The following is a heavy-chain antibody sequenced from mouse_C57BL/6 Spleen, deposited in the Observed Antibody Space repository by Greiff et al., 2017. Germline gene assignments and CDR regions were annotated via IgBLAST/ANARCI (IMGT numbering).Heavy chain of an antibody. D-gene: IGHD2-3*01. V-gene: IGHV1-81*01. Sequence: VQLQESGAELARPGASVKLSCKASGYTFTSYGISWVKQRTGQGLEWIGEIYPRSGNTYYNEKFKGKATLTADKSSSTSYMELRSLTSEDSAVYFCATFDGSYAMDYWGQGTSVTVSS. J-gene: IGHJ4*01. CDR2: IYPRSGNT. CDR3: ATFDGSYAMDY. CDR1: GYTFTSYG.